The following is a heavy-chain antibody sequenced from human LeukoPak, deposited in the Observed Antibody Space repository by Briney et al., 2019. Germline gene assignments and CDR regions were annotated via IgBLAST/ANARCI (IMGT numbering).Heavy chain of an antibody. D-gene: IGHD2-2*01. CDR1: GFTFSSYG. V-gene: IGHV3-30*02. J-gene: IGHJ6*03. Sequence: GGSLRLSCAASGFTFSSYGMHWVRQAPGKGLEWVAFIRYDGSNKYYADSVKGRFTISRDNSKNTLYLQMNSLRDEDTAVYYCAKDRHRYCSSTSCSSYYMDVWGKGTTVTISS. CDR3: AKDRHRYCSSTSCSSYYMDV. CDR2: IRYDGSNK.